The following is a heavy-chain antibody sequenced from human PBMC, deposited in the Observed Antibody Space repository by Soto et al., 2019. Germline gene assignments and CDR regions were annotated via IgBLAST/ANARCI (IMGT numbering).Heavy chain of an antibody. Sequence: QVQLVQSGAEEKKPGASVKVSCKASGYTFTSYAIHWVRQAPGQRLEWMGWINAGNGNTKYSQKFQGRATITRDTSASTAYMELSSLKSEDQAVYYWARGDWWLFDSRGQGTLVTVSS. J-gene: IGHJ4*02. D-gene: IGHD2-8*02. CDR2: INAGNGNT. V-gene: IGHV1-3*05. CDR3: ARGDWWLFDS. CDR1: GYTFTSYA.